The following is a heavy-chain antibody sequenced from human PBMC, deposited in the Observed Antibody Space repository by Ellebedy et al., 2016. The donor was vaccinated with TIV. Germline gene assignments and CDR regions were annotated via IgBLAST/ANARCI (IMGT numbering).Heavy chain of an antibody. Sequence: GESLKISCQVSGQRFMSKWVTWVRQRPGKGLEWMGRIDPSDSYTDYDPSFHGHVNISVDKSKTTAFLQWSSLKASDTAIYYCARRLSGTEDAFDIWGQGTVVTVSS. J-gene: IGHJ3*02. CDR3: ARRLSGTEDAFDI. D-gene: IGHD1-26*01. CDR2: IDPSDSYT. V-gene: IGHV5-10-1*01. CDR1: GQRFMSKW.